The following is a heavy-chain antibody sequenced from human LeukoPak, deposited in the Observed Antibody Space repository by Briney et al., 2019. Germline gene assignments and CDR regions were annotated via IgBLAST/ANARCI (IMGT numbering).Heavy chain of an antibody. CDR1: GFTFSNYA. CDR2: IGDSGSNT. Sequence: GGSLRLSCAASGFTFSNYAMNWVRQVPGKGLEWVSSIGDSGSNTYYADSVKGRFIISRDNSKNTLYLQMSSLRVEDTAIYYCARRPYAGAFDIWGQGTMVTVSS. V-gene: IGHV3-23*01. D-gene: IGHD4-17*01. CDR3: ARRPYAGAFDI. J-gene: IGHJ3*02.